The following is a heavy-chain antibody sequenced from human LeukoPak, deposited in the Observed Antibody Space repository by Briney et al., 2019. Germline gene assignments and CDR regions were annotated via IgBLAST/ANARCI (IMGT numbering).Heavy chain of an antibody. V-gene: IGHV4-39*07. CDR3: ARDWMTVVVTFDI. J-gene: IGHJ3*02. Sequence: PSETLSLTCTVSGVSISNNSYYWGWIRQPPGKGLEWIGSIYYSGTTYYNPSLKSRVTISLDTSKNQFSLKLSSVTAADTAVYYCARDWMTVVVTFDIWGQGTMVTVSS. D-gene: IGHD3-22*01. CDR2: IYYSGTT. CDR1: GVSISNNSYY.